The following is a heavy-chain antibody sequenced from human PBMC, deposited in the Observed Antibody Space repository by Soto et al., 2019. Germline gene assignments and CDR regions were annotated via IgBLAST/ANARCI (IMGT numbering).Heavy chain of an antibody. D-gene: IGHD3-10*01. J-gene: IGHJ4*02. V-gene: IGHV3-33*02. CDR3: GRDSGWPILNFDN. Sequence: GSLRVSCAASDFDLSRYGMNWVRQAPGKGLEWVAGSWYDGRETFYADSAKGRFTVSKEMSKNTAFLQMNALRHEDTAVYFCGRDSGWPILNFDNWGQGTPVTVSS. CDR2: SWYDGRET. CDR1: DFDLSRYG.